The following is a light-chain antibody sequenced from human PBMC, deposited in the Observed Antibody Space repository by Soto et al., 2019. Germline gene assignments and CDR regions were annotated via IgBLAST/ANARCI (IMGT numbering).Light chain of an antibody. CDR3: QQRNTWPLT. CDR1: ESLGKT. Sequence: EIVLTQSPATLSLSPGDRATLSCRASESLGKTLAWYQQKPGQAPTLLIYDVFKRVTGIPARFSGSGSGTDFTLTISSLDPEDFAVYYCQQRNTWPLTFGGGTKVEIK. J-gene: IGKJ4*01. V-gene: IGKV3-11*01. CDR2: DVF.